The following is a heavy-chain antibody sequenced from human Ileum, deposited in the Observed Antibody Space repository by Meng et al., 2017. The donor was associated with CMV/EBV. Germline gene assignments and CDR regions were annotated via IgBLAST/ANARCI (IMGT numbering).Heavy chain of an antibody. CDR2: IRDSGTT. Sequence: GESLKISCAASGFIFSAYPMNWIRQGPGKGLEWIAHIRDSGTTYYADSVRGRFTISRDNAKTSFFLQMSSLRAEDTAVYFCARDHDFGFDLWGQGTLVTVSS. CDR1: GFIFSAYP. J-gene: IGHJ4*02. V-gene: IGHV3-69-1*01. D-gene: IGHD1-1*01. CDR3: ARDHDFGFDL.